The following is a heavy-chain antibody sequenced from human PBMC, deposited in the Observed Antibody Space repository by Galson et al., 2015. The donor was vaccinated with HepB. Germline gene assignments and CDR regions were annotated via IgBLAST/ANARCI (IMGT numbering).Heavy chain of an antibody. CDR2: IIPIFGTA. Sequence: SVKVSCKASGGTFSSYAISWVRQAPGQGLEWMGGIIPIFGTANYAQKFQGRVTITADESTSTAYMELSSLRSEDTAVYYCTRGMRFLEWLLWGWFDPWGQGTLVTVSS. CDR1: GGTFSSYA. CDR3: TRGMRFLEWLLWGWFDP. V-gene: IGHV1-69*13. J-gene: IGHJ5*02. D-gene: IGHD3-3*01.